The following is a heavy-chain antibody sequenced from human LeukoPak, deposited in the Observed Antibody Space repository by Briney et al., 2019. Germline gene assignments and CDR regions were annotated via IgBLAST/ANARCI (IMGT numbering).Heavy chain of an antibody. Sequence: SETLSLTCAVFGGSVSAYYWSWIRQPPGKGLERIGEINHSGSTNYNPSLKSRVTISVDTSKNQFSLKLSSVTAADTAVYYCARDPNAAMVTAFDYWGQGTLVTVSS. CDR2: INHSGST. V-gene: IGHV4-34*01. CDR1: GGSVSAYY. D-gene: IGHD5-18*01. J-gene: IGHJ4*02. CDR3: ARDPNAAMVTAFDY.